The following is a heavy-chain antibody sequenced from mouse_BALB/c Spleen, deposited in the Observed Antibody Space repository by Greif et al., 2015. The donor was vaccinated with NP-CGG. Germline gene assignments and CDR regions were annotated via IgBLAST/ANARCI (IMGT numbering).Heavy chain of an antibody. V-gene: IGHV14-1*02. CDR1: GSNIKDYY. CDR2: IDPENGNT. Sequence: VQLQQSGAELVRPGALVKLSCKASGSNIKDYYMHWVKQRPEQGLEWIGWIDPENGNTIYDPKFQGKASITADTSSNTAYLQLSSLTSEDTAVYYCVRTGYGNYVWFAYWGQGTLVTVSA. CDR3: VRTGYGNYVWFAY. J-gene: IGHJ3*01. D-gene: IGHD2-10*02.